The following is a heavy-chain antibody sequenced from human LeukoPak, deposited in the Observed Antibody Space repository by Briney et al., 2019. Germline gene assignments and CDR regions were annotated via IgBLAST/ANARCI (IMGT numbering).Heavy chain of an antibody. D-gene: IGHD2-2*01. CDR1: GFTFSSYA. V-gene: IGHV3-23*01. CDR2: ISGSGGST. CDR3: AKDLCSSTSCFLYYYYYYMDV. J-gene: IGHJ6*03. Sequence: GGSLRPSCAASGFTFSSYAMSWVRQAPGKGLEWVSAISGSGGSTYYADSVKGRFTISRDNSKNTLYLQMNSLRAEDTAVYYCAKDLCSSTSCFLYYYYYYMDVWGKGTTVTVSS.